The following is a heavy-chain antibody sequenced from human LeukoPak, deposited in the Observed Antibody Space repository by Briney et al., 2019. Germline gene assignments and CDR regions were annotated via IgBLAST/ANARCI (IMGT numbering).Heavy chain of an antibody. V-gene: IGHV3-9*01. D-gene: IGHD6-19*01. J-gene: IGHJ5*02. CDR3: ARQGYSSGWYRDYNWFDP. Sequence: PGRSLRLSCAASGFTFDDYAMHWVRQAAGKGLEWVSGISWNSGSIGYADSVKGRFTISRDNAKNSLYLQMNSLRAEDTALYYCARQGYSSGWYRDYNWFDPWGQGTLVTVSS. CDR2: ISWNSGSI. CDR1: GFTFDDYA.